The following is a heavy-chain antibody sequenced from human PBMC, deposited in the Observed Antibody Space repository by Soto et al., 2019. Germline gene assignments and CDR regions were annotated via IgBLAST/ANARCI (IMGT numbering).Heavy chain of an antibody. D-gene: IGHD3-22*01. CDR2: INPSGGST. Sequence: SXKVSFKASGYTXTSYYMHLVRQAPGQGLEWMGIINPSGGSTSYAKKFQVRVTMTRDTSTSTVYMELSSLRSEYTAVYYFARVRRSSGYYYGYWGQGTPGTVS. V-gene: IGHV1-46*01. CDR3: ARVRRSSGYYYGY. J-gene: IGHJ4*02. CDR1: GYTXTSYY.